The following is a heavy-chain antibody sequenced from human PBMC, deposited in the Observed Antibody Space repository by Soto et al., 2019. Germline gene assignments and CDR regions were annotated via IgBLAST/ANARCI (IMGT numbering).Heavy chain of an antibody. Sequence: GASVKVSCKASGGTFSTHIINWVRQAPGQGLEWMGGIIPLFGTASYAQKFRDRVSITADGSTYTAYMELSSLRSEDTAVYYCARSDSSDFYLPFWGQGTLVTVSS. CDR2: IIPLFGTA. CDR1: GGTFSTHI. J-gene: IGHJ4*02. V-gene: IGHV1-69*13. CDR3: ARSDSSDFYLPF. D-gene: IGHD3-22*01.